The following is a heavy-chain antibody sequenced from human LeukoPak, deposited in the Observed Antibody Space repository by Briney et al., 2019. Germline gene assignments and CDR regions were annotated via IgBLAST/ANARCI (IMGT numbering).Heavy chain of an antibody. CDR1: GGSLSNYY. CDR3: ARTLYSTSSLFDY. Sequence: SETLSLTCTVSGGSLSNYYWNWIRQPPGKGLEWRGYIYYSGIPNYNPSLKSRLPMSLDTSKHQFSLKLTSVTAADTAVYYCARTLYSTSSLFDYWGQGTLVTVSS. D-gene: IGHD6-6*01. J-gene: IGHJ4*02. CDR2: IYYSGIP. V-gene: IGHV4-59*08.